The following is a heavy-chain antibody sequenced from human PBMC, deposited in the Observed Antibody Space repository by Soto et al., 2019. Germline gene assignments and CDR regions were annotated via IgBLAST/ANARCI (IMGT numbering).Heavy chain of an antibody. J-gene: IGHJ5*02. V-gene: IGHV1-18*01. CDR3: ARDRAYSGYGLFDP. D-gene: IGHD5-12*01. CDR1: GYTFTSYG. CDR2: ISAYNGKT. Sequence: GASVKVSCKASGYTFTSYGISWVRQAPGQGLEWMGWISAYNGKTNYAQKFQGRVTMTADKSTSTAYMELSSLRSEDTAVYYCARDRAYSGYGLFDPWGQGILVTVSS.